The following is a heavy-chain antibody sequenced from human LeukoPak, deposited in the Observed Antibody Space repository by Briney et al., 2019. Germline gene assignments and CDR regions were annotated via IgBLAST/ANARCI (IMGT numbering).Heavy chain of an antibody. CDR3: ARDLGRDGYNYYS. J-gene: IGHJ4*02. V-gene: IGHV1-2*06. CDR2: ITPNSGGA. CDR1: GYTFTGYY. Sequence: ASVKVSCKASGYTFTGYYMHWVRQAPGQGLEWMGRITPNSGGANYAQHRQGRVTMTRDTSISTAYMEVSSLRSDDTAVYYCARDLGRDGYNYYSWGQGTLVTVSS. D-gene: IGHD5-24*01.